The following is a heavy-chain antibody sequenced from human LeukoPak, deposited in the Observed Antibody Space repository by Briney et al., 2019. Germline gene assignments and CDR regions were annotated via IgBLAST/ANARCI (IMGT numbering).Heavy chain of an antibody. CDR1: GFTFSAYW. CDR3: ARVSRENYYLDY. V-gene: IGHV3-74*01. D-gene: IGHD2/OR15-2a*01. Sequence: VGSLRLSCAASGFTFSAYWMHWVRQAPGKGLVWVSRINTDGSRTDSVEGRFTISRDSAKNTLYLQMNCLRAEDTAVYYCARVSRENYYLDYWGPGTLVTVSS. CDR2: INTDGSRT. J-gene: IGHJ4*02.